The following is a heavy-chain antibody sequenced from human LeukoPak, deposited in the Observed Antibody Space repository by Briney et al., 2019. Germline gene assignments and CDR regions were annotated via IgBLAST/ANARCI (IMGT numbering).Heavy chain of an antibody. CDR2: ITGSGGST. CDR3: ARGLGRNFFDY. Sequence: PGGSLRLSCAASGFSFRSYGMHWVRQAPGKGLEWVSSITGSGGSTYYADSVKGRFTISRDNAKDTLYLQMNSLGAEDTAVYYCARGLGRNFFDYWGQGTLVTVSS. CDR1: GFSFRSYG. J-gene: IGHJ4*02. D-gene: IGHD1-14*01. V-gene: IGHV3-23*01.